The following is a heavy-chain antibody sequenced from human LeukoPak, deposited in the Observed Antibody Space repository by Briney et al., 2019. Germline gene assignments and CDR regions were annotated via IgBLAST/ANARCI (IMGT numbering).Heavy chain of an antibody. CDR3: ARVRGSSSLYYFDY. Sequence: SETLSLTCAVYGGSFSGYYWSWIRQPPGKGLEWIGYIYYSGSTNYNPSLKSRVTISVDTSKNQFSLKLSSVTAADTAVYYCARVRGSSSLYYFDYWGQGTLVTVSS. D-gene: IGHD6-13*01. CDR1: GGSFSGYY. CDR2: IYYSGST. J-gene: IGHJ4*02. V-gene: IGHV4-59*01.